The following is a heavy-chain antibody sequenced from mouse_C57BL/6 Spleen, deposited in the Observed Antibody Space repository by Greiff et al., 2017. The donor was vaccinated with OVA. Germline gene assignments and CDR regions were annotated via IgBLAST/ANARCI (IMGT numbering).Heavy chain of an antibody. CDR2: ISSGGDYI. V-gene: IGHV5-9-1*02. CDR1: GFTFSSYA. D-gene: IGHD1-1*01. J-gene: IGHJ4*01. CDR3: TRKTYYGSSYHYAMDY. Sequence: EVKVVESGEGLVKPGGSLKLSCAASGFTFSSYAMSWVRQTPEKRLEWVAYISSGGDYIYYADTVKGRFTISRDNARNTLYLQMSSLKSEDTAMYYCTRKTYYGSSYHYAMDYWGQGTSVTVSS.